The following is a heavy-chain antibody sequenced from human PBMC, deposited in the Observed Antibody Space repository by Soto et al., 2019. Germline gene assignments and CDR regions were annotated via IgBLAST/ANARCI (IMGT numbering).Heavy chain of an antibody. V-gene: IGHV1-24*01. CDR1: GYTLTELS. D-gene: IGHD1-26*01. CDR3: ATVEVSGSYPLGYYGMDV. CDR2: FDPEDGET. J-gene: IGHJ6*02. Sequence: ASVKVSCKVSGYTLTELSMHWVRQAPGKGLEWMGCFDPEDGETIYVQKFQGRVTMTEDTSTDTAYMELSSLRSEDTAVYYCATVEVSGSYPLGYYGMDVWGQGTTVTVSS.